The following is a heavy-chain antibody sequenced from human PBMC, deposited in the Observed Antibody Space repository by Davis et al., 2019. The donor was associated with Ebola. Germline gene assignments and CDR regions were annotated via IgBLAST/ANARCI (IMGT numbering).Heavy chain of an antibody. V-gene: IGHV4-34*01. J-gene: IGHJ5*02. CDR3: ARAVALSGELDP. CDR1: GGSFSDYY. D-gene: IGHD3-10*01. Sequence: MPSETLSLTCAVYGGSFSDYYWSWIRQPPEKGLDWIGEINPSGSTNYNPSLKSRVTISVDTSKNQFSLKLSSVTAADTAVYYCARAVALSGELDPWGQGTLVTVSS. CDR2: INPSGST.